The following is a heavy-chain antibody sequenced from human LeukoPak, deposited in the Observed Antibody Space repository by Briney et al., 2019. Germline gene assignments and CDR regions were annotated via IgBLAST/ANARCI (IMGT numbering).Heavy chain of an antibody. CDR3: AKDVCSSTSCYARIDGMDV. Sequence: GGSLRLSCAASGFTVSSNYMSWVRQAPGKGLEWVSVIYSGGSTYYADSVKGRFTISRDNSKNTLYLQMNSLRAEDTAVYYCAKDVCSSTSCYARIDGMDVWGQGTTVTVSS. V-gene: IGHV3-66*02. CDR2: IYSGGST. CDR1: GFTVSSNY. J-gene: IGHJ6*02. D-gene: IGHD2-2*01.